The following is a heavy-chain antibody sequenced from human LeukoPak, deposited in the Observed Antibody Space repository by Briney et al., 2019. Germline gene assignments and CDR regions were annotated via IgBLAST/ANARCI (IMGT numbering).Heavy chain of an antibody. CDR1: GFTFSSYG. CDR3: ASALDYYDTRDIDY. CDR2: IWDDGSNK. V-gene: IGHV3-33*01. Sequence: PGGSLRLSCAASGFTFSSYGMHWVRQAPGKGLEWVAVIWDDGSNKYYANSVKGRFTISRDNSKNTLYLQMNSLRAEDTAVYYCASALDYYDTRDIDYWGQGTLVTVSS. D-gene: IGHD3-22*01. J-gene: IGHJ4*02.